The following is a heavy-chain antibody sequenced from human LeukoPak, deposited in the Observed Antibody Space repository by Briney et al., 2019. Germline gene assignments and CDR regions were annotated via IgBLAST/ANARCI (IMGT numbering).Heavy chain of an antibody. V-gene: IGHV3-23*01. CDR2: ISGSGGTP. Sequence: GGSLRLSCAASGFTFSTYAMNWVRQAPGKGLEWVSTISGSGGTPHCADSVKGRFTISRDNSKNTLHLQMNSLRAEDTAVYYCAKGGDLITYFDYWGQGTLVTVSS. CDR3: AKGGDLITYFDY. J-gene: IGHJ4*02. CDR1: GFTFSTYA. D-gene: IGHD3-16*01.